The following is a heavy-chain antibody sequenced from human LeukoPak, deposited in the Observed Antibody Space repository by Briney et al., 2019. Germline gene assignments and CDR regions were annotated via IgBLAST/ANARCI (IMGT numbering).Heavy chain of an antibody. CDR2: INPNSGGT. Sequence: ASVKVSCKASGYTFTGYYMHWVRQAPGRGLEWMGWINPNSGGTNYAQKFQGRVTMTRDTSISTAYMEPSRLRSDDTAVYYCASLSPRIVGATIVDYWGQGTLVTVSS. CDR1: GYTFTGYY. J-gene: IGHJ4*02. D-gene: IGHD1-26*01. CDR3: ASLSPRIVGATIVDY. V-gene: IGHV1-2*02.